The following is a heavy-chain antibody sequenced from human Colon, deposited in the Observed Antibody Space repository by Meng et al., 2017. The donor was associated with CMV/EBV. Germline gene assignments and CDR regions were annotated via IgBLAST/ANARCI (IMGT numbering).Heavy chain of an antibody. V-gene: IGHV3-30-3*01. Sequence: GESLKISCTASGFRFGDYAVSWVRQAPGKGLEWVAAISKDGTSIYYAESVKGRFTISRDNSKNTLFLQMNSLRPEDTAIYYCARPADVLVIAKGLDYWGQGTLVTVSS. CDR2: ISKDGTSI. CDR1: GFRFGDYA. CDR3: ARPADVLVIAKGLDY. J-gene: IGHJ4*02. D-gene: IGHD2-15*01.